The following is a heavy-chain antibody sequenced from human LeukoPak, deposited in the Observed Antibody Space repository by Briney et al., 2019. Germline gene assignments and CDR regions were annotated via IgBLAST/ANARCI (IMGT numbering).Heavy chain of an antibody. D-gene: IGHD4-11*01. CDR2: IYTGDSDT. CDR3: ARRVTVTTQQNWFDP. Sequence: GESLEISCKGSGYSFTTYWIGWVRQMPGKGLEWMGIIYTGDSDTRYSPSFQGQVTISADKSISTAYLQWSSLKASDTAMYFCARRVTVTTQQNWFDPWGQGTLVTVSS. CDR1: GYSFTTYW. J-gene: IGHJ5*02. V-gene: IGHV5-51*01.